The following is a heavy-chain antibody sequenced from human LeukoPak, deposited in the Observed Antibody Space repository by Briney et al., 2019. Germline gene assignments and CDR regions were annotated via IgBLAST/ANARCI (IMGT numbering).Heavy chain of an antibody. D-gene: IGHD5-12*01. J-gene: IGHJ5*02. CDR1: GGSIRSRY. CDR2: INDRGST. CDR3: ARAPGNIVATISWFDP. Sequence: SESLCPTQAVSGGSIRSRYWSGIRQPPRKGLEGRGYINDRGSTNSNPTINRRVTISVDTSTSQFSLKLSSVTAADTAVYYCARAPGNIVATISWFDPWGQGTLVTVSS. V-gene: IGHV4-59*11.